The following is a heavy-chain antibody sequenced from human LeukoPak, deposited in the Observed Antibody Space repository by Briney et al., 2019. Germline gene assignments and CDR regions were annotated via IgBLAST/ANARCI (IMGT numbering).Heavy chain of an antibody. V-gene: IGHV1-2*02. D-gene: IGHD4-11*01. J-gene: IGHJ3*02. CDR1: GYTFTFTGYY. CDR2: INPNSGGT. CDR3: ARVTITTMNAFDI. Sequence: ASLKVSCKASGYTFTFTGYYMHWVRQAPGQGLEWMGWINPNSGGTNYEQKFQGRVTMTGDTSISTAYMELSRLRSDDTAVYYCARVTITTMNAFDIWGQGTMVTVSS.